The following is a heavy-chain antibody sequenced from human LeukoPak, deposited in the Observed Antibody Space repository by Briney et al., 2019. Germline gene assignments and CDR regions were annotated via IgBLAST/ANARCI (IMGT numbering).Heavy chain of an antibody. V-gene: IGHV1-69*13. CDR2: IIPIFGTA. Sequence: ASVNVSCKASGGTFSSYAISWVRQAPGQGLEWMGGIIPIFGTANYAQKFQGRVTITADESTSTAYMELSSLRSEDTAVYYCARSQITYYYYYYGMDVWGQGTTVTVSS. CDR1: GGTFSSYA. D-gene: IGHD1-14*01. J-gene: IGHJ6*02. CDR3: ARSQITYYYYYYGMDV.